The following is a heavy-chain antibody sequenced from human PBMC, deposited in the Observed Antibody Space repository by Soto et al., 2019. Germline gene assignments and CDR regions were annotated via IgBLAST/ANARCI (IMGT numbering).Heavy chain of an antibody. J-gene: IGHJ5*02. D-gene: IGHD4-4*01. CDR3: AKDRTRASMTTVTDWFDP. Sequence: GSLRLSCAASGFTFSSYAMSWVRQAPGKGLEWVSAISGSGGSTYYTDSVKGRFTISRDNSKNTLYLQMNSLRAEDTAVYYCAKDRTRASMTTVTDWFDPWGQGSLVTVSS. V-gene: IGHV3-23*01. CDR1: GFTFSSYA. CDR2: ISGSGGST.